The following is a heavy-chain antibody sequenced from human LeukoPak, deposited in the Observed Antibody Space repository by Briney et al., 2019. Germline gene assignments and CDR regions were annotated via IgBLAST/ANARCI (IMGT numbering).Heavy chain of an antibody. CDR1: GFTFSSYG. Sequence: PGGSLRLSCAASGFTFSSYGMHWVRQAPGKGLEWVAFIRYDGSNEYYADSVKGRFTISRDNSRNTLYLQMNSLRAEDTAVYYCAKGRGYSYTIFDYWGQGTLVTVSS. J-gene: IGHJ4*02. CDR2: IRYDGSNE. D-gene: IGHD5-18*01. V-gene: IGHV3-30*02. CDR3: AKGRGYSYTIFDY.